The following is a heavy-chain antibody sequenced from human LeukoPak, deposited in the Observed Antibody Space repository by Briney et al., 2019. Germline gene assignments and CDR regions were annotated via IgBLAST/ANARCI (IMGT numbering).Heavy chain of an antibody. CDR1: GFTFSSYE. V-gene: IGHV3-48*03. Sequence: GGSLRLSCAASGFTFSSYEMNWVRQAPGKGLEWVSYISSSGSIIYYADSVKGRFTSSRDSAKNSLYLQMNSLRAEDTAVYYCARGAYYYDSSGYYGAFDIWGQGTMVTVSS. J-gene: IGHJ3*02. CDR2: ISSSGSII. D-gene: IGHD3-22*01. CDR3: ARGAYYYDSSGYYGAFDI.